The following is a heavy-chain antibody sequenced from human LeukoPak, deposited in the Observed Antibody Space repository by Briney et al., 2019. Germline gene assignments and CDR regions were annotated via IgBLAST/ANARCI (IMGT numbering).Heavy chain of an antibody. CDR1: GFTFDDYA. Sequence: GGSLRLSCAASGFTFDDYAMHWVRQAPGKGLEWVSGISWNSGSIGYADSVKGRFTISRDNAKNSLYLQMNSLRAEDTALYYCAKDRGYTILYYFGYWGQGTLVTVSS. V-gene: IGHV3-9*01. CDR3: AKDRGYTILYYFGY. D-gene: IGHD5-18*01. CDR2: ISWNSGSI. J-gene: IGHJ4*02.